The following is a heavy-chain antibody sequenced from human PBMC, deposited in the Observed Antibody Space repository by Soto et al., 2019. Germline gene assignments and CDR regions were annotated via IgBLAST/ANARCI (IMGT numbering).Heavy chain of an antibody. V-gene: IGHV4-38-2*01. Sequence: SETLSLTCAVSGYSISSGYYWGWIRQPPGKGLEWIGSIYHSGSTYYNPSLKSRVSISVDTSKNQFSLRLSSVTAADTAMYYCARRHSSSWYGLDYWGQGTLVTV. CDR2: IYHSGST. J-gene: IGHJ4*02. CDR3: ARRHSSSWYGLDY. D-gene: IGHD6-13*01. CDR1: GYSISSGYY.